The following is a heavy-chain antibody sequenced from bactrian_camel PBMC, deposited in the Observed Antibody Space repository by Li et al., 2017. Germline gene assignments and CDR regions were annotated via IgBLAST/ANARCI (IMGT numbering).Heavy chain of an antibody. CDR1: GFTYGCA. D-gene: IGHD3*01. CDR2: IDVGDKI. J-gene: IGHJ4*01. V-gene: IGHV3S55*01. Sequence: VQLVESGGGSAQAGGSLRLSCASPSGFTYGCAIYWYRQAPGKEREFVSGIDVGDKISYSDSVKGRFTVSQDDTKLTTYLQMNSLKPEDTATYYCETPTCSWVRPGQGTQVTVS.